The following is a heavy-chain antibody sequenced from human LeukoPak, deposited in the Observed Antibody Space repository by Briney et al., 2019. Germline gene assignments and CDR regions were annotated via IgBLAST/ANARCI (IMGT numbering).Heavy chain of an antibody. CDR3: ARDYMDV. V-gene: IGHV3-53*01. J-gene: IGHJ6*03. Sequence: PGGSLRPSCAASGFTVSSNYMNWVRQAPGKGLEWVSVIYVDGSTYYADSVKGRFSISRDISKNTLSLQMNSLRAEDTAVYYCARDYMDVWGKGTTVTVSS. CDR1: GFTVSSNY. CDR2: IYVDGST.